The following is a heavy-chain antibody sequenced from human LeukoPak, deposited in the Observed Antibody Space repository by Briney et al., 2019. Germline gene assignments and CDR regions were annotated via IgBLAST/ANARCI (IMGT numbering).Heavy chain of an antibody. CDR2: INSDGRST. D-gene: IGHD6-13*01. CDR3: ARALAADYYYYGMDV. V-gene: IGHV3-74*01. J-gene: IGHJ6*02. Sequence: GGSLRLSCAASGFTFSRYWMHWVRQAPGKGLVWVSRINSDGRSTNYADSVKGRFTISRDNAKNSLYLQMNSLRAEDTAVYYCARALAADYYYYGMDVWGQGTTVTVSS. CDR1: GFTFSRYW.